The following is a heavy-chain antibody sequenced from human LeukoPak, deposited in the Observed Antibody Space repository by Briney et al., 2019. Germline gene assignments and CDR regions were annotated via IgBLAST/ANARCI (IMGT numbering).Heavy chain of an antibody. Sequence: GGSLRLSCAASGFTFSDYYMNWIRQAPGKGLEWVSYISSSGSTIDYANSVKGRFIISRDNAKNSLYLQMNSLRAEDTAVYYCATAAGNIMIRGVLNYWGQGTLVTVSS. CDR3: ATAAGNIMIRGVLNY. V-gene: IGHV3-11*01. CDR2: ISSSGSTI. J-gene: IGHJ4*02. CDR1: GFTFSDYY. D-gene: IGHD3-10*01.